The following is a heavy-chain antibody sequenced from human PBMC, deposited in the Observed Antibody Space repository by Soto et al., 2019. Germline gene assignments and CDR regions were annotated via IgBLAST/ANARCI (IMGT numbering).Heavy chain of an antibody. V-gene: IGHV4-31*03. D-gene: IGHD2-15*01. CDR2: IYYSGST. CDR1: GGSISSGGYY. J-gene: IGHJ4*02. Sequence: QVQLQESGPGLVKPSPTLSLTFTLSGGSISSGGYYWSWIRQHPAKGMEWIGYIYYSGSTYYNPSPKSRVTISVYTSKNQFSLKLSSVTAADTAVYYCARSVTPWGQGTRVTVSS. CDR3: ARSVTP.